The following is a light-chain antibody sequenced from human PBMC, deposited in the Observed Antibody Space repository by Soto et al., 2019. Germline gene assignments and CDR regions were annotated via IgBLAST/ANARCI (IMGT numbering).Light chain of an antibody. CDR3: QQYDSLPVT. CDR1: QDITNY. Sequence: DIQMTQSPSSLSASVGDRVTITCQASQDITNYLNWYQQKPGKAPKLLIYDASNLETGVPSRFSGSGSGTDFTFTISSLQSEDIATYYCQQYDSLPVTFGQGTKLEIK. J-gene: IGKJ2*01. V-gene: IGKV1-33*01. CDR2: DAS.